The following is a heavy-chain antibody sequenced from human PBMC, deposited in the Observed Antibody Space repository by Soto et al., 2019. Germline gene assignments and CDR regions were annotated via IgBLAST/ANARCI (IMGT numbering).Heavy chain of an antibody. J-gene: IGHJ3*02. CDR3: ARGDAWTDEAFDI. D-gene: IGHD5-12*01. CDR1: GFTVSNYG. V-gene: IGHV3-33*01. CDR2: IWYDGNNK. Sequence: QVQLVESGGGVVQPGGSLRLSCAASGFTVSNYGMHWVRQAPGKGLEWVAVIWYDGNNKSYRDSVKGRFTISRDNYKNTVDLQMSSLGGEDTAVYYCARGDAWTDEAFDIWGQGTMVTVSS.